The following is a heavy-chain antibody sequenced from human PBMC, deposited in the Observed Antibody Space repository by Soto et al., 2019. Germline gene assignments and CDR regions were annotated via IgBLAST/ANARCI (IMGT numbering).Heavy chain of an antibody. CDR1: GFTFTIHY. CDR2: INPSGGST. CDR3: AKDRPRRTSGYFFDY. D-gene: IGHD1-1*01. Sequence: ASVKVSCKASGFTFTIHYIQWVRQAPGQGLEWMGIINPSGGSTSNAQKFQGRVTVTRDTSTSTFYLELNSLRAEDTALYYCAKDRPRRTSGYFFDYWGQGTPVTVSS. V-gene: IGHV1-46*01. J-gene: IGHJ4*02.